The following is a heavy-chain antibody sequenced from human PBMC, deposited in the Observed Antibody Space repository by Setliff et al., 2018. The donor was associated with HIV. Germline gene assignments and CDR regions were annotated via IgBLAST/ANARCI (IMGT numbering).Heavy chain of an antibody. D-gene: IGHD2-2*01. CDR3: ARVYCSTKSCNDEYYFDY. CDR1: GYTFTAYY. J-gene: IGHJ4*02. Sequence: ASVKVSCKASGYTFTAYYIHWVRQAPGQGLEWMGWINPSSTSTDYAQKFQGRLTLTMDTSTGTVYMHLNNLRSDDTAVYYCARVYCSTKSCNDEYYFDYWGQGTLVTVSS. CDR2: INPSSTST. V-gene: IGHV1-46*01.